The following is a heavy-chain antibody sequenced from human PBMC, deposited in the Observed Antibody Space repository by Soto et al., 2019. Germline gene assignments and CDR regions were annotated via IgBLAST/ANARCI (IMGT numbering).Heavy chain of an antibody. Sequence: SETLSLTCAVYGGSFSGYYWSWIRQPPGKGLEWIGEINHSGSTNYNPSLKSRVTISVDTPKNQFSLKLSSVTAADTVGYYGARSMAAAGMAVLRPSRGAFDYWGQGTLVTVSS. CDR1: GGSFSGYY. CDR2: INHSGST. CDR3: ARSMAAAGMAVLRPSRGAFDY. J-gene: IGHJ4*02. D-gene: IGHD6-13*01. V-gene: IGHV4-34*01.